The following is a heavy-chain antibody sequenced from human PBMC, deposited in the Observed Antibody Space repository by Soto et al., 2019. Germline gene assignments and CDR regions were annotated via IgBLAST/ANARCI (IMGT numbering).Heavy chain of an antibody. CDR1: GFTFSSYA. V-gene: IGHV3-64D*08. D-gene: IGHD3-22*01. J-gene: IGHJ6*02. CDR3: VMLSGLGSGYYDYYYYYGMDV. Sequence: GGSQRLSCSASGFTFSSYAMHWVRQAPGKGLEYVSAISSNGGSTYYADSVKGRFTISRDNSKNTLYLQMSSLRAEDTAVYYCVMLSGLGSGYYDYYYYYGMDVWGQGTTVTVSS. CDR2: ISSNGGST.